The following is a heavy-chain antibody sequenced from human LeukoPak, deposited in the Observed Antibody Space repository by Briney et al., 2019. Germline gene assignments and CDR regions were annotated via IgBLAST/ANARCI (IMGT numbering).Heavy chain of an antibody. CDR1: GFTFSNAW. CDR3: TTDPSPLILPMVRGVMFDY. D-gene: IGHD3-10*01. CDR2: IKSKTDGGTT. J-gene: IGHJ4*02. Sequence: GGSLRLPCAASGFTFSNAWMSWVRQAPGKGLEWVGRIKSKTDGGTTDYAAPVKGRFTISRDDSKNTLYLQMNSLKTEDTAVYYCTTDPSPLILPMVRGVMFDYWGQGTLVTVSP. V-gene: IGHV3-15*01.